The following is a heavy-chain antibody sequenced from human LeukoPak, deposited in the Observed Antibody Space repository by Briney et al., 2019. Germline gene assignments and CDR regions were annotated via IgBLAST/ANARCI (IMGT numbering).Heavy chain of an antibody. V-gene: IGHV3-53*01. CDR1: GFTVSSNY. CDR2: THTGGTT. J-gene: IGHJ4*02. CDR3: ARDGDDTSGYFSPFDY. D-gene: IGHD3-22*01. Sequence: PGGSLRLSCAVSGFTVSSNYMSWVRQAPGKGLEWVSVTHTGGTTYYADSVKGRFTISRDNSKNTLYLQMNSLRAEDTAVYYCARDGDDTSGYFSPFDYWGQGTLVTVSS.